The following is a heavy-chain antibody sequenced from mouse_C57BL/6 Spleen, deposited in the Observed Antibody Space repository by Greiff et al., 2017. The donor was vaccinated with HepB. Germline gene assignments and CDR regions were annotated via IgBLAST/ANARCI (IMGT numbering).Heavy chain of an antibody. CDR3: AREGSAYSNGAMDY. Sequence: VQLQQPGAELVKPGASVKMSCKASGYTFTSYWITWVKRRPGQGLEWIGDIYPGSGSTNYNEKFKSKATLTVDTSSSTAYMQLSSLTSEDSAVYYCAREGSAYSNGAMDYWGQGTSVTVSS. J-gene: IGHJ4*01. D-gene: IGHD2-5*01. V-gene: IGHV1-55*01. CDR1: GYTFTSYW. CDR2: IYPGSGST.